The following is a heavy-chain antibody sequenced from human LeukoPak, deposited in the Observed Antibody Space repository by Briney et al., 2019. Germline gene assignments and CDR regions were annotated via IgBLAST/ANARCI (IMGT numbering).Heavy chain of an antibody. V-gene: IGHV3-23*01. J-gene: IGHJ4*02. CDR1: GFTFSSYW. Sequence: PGGSLRLSCAASGFTFSSYWMSWVRQAPGKGLEWVSAISGSGGSTYYADSVKGRFTISRDNSKNTLYLQMNSLRAEDTAVYYCTTDGVGVEGATYDNWGQGTLVSVSS. CDR3: TTDGVGVEGATYDN. D-gene: IGHD1-26*01. CDR2: ISGSGGST.